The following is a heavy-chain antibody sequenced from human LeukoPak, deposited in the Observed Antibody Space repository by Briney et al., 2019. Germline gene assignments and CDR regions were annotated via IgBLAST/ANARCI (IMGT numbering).Heavy chain of an antibody. CDR1: GDSVSSNSAA. V-gene: IGHV6-1*01. CDR3: ARGPNFNYDFWSGSRSGYDY. Sequence: SQTLSLTCAISGDSVSSNSAARNWIRQSPSRGLEWLGRTYYRSKWYNDYAVSVKSRITINPDTSKNQFSLQLNSVTPEDTAVYYCARGPNFNYDFWSGSRSGYDYWGQGTLVTVSS. J-gene: IGHJ4*02. CDR2: TYYRSKWYN. D-gene: IGHD3-3*01.